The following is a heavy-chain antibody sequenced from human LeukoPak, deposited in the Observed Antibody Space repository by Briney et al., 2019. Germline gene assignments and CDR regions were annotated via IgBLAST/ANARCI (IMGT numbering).Heavy chain of an antibody. J-gene: IGHJ4*02. V-gene: IGHV3-48*04. D-gene: IGHD5-18*01. CDR2: ISSSGSTI. Sequence: GGSLRLSCAASGFTFSSYTMNWVRQAPGKGLEWVSYISSSGSTIDYADSVKGRFTISRDNTKNSLYLQMNSLRAEDTAVYYRSRLRGYSYGYADYWGQGTLVTVSS. CDR1: GFTFSSYT. CDR3: SRLRGYSYGYADY.